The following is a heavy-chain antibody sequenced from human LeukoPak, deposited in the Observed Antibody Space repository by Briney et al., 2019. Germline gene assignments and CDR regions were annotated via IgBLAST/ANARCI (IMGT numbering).Heavy chain of an antibody. D-gene: IGHD3-10*02. V-gene: IGHV1-46*01. Sequence: ASVKVSCKASGYTRINYYIHWMRQAPGQGLEWMGIINPSGGSTSYAQKFQGRVTMTTDMSTSTVYMELSSLRSEDTAIYYCATTTPPSMFTAFDYWGQGTLVTVSA. CDR3: ATTTPPSMFTAFDY. J-gene: IGHJ4*02. CDR1: GYTRINYY. CDR2: INPSGGST.